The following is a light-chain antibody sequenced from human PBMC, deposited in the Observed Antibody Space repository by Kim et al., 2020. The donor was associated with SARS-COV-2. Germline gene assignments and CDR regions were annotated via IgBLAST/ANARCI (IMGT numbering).Light chain of an antibody. CDR2: EGS. Sequence: PGERATLSSRASKSVSSYLAWYQQKPGQAPRLLIYEGSNRATGIPARFSGSGSGTDFTLTIRRLEPEDFAVYYCQKRSNWPPCLTFGPGTKVDIK. J-gene: IGKJ3*01. CDR3: QKRSNWPPCLT. V-gene: IGKV3-11*01. CDR1: KSVSSY.